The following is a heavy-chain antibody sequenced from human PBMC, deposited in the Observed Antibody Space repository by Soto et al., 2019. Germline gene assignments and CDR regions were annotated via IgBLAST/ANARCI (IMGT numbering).Heavy chain of an antibody. Sequence: GGSLRLSCAASGFTFSSYAMHWVRQAPGKGLEWVAVISYGGSNKYYADSVKGRFTISRDNSKNTLYLQMNSLRAEDTAVYYCARDGVVRFYGMDVWGQGNTVTVSS. D-gene: IGHD3-10*01. J-gene: IGHJ6*02. V-gene: IGHV3-30-3*01. CDR1: GFTFSSYA. CDR2: ISYGGSNK. CDR3: ARDGVVRFYGMDV.